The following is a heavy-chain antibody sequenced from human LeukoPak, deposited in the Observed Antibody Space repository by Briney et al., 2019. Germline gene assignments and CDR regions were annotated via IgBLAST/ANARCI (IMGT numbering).Heavy chain of an antibody. CDR2: ISSGGTDE. Sequence: GGSLRLSCAASGITLSSYAMHWVRQAPGKGLEWVSLISSGGTDEYYADSVKGRFTISRDNSKNTLYLQLNSLRGEDTAVYYCARDSTDYYDSGSSGPHYFDNWGQGTLVTVSS. D-gene: IGHD3-10*01. V-gene: IGHV3-30*01. J-gene: IGHJ4*02. CDR3: ARDSTDYYDSGSSGPHYFDN. CDR1: GITLSSYA.